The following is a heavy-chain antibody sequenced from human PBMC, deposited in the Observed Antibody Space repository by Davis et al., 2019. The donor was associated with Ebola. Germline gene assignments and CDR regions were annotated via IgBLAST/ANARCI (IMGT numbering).Heavy chain of an antibody. CDR3: ARAPPGSRFRLDH. D-gene: IGHD1-1*01. CDR2: TGTVPGDT. J-gene: IGHJ4*02. Sequence: GESLKISCVASGFTFSNYDMNWVRQATGKRLEWLSATGTVPGDTYYLPSVRGRFTVSRDNAKNSFYLQMDSLTAEDTAVYYCARAPPGSRFRLDHWGQGTLVTVSS. CDR1: GFTFSNYD. V-gene: IGHV3-13*01.